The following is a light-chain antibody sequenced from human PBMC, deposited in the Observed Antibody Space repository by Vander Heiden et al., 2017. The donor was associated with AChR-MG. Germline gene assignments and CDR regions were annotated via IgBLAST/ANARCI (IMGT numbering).Light chain of an antibody. V-gene: IGLV1-47*01. J-gene: IGLJ2*01. CDR2: RNN. CDR1: STNIGSNY. CDR3: AAWDDSLL. Sequence: QSVLTQPPSASGTPGQRVTSSCSGGSTNIGSNYVYWYQQLPGTAPKLIIYRNNQRPSGVADRFSGSKSGTSAPLASSGLRSEDEADYYWAAWDDSLLIGGGTKLTVL.